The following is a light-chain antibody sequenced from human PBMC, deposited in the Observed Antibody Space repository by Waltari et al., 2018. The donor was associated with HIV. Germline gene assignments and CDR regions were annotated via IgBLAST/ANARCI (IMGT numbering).Light chain of an antibody. Sequence: EILMTQSPATLSVSPGGGATLSCRASESVHSNLAWFQQKPGQAPRLLIYAASTRATGVPDRFSASGSGTDFTLTIRSLQSEDFAIYFCQQYHKRHETFGQGTKLEIK. V-gene: IGKV3-15*01. CDR2: AAS. CDR1: ESVHSN. CDR3: QQYHKRHET. J-gene: IGKJ2*01.